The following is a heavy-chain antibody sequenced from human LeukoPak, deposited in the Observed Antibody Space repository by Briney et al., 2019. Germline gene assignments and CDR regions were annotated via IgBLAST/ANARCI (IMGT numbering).Heavy chain of an antibody. D-gene: IGHD1-26*01. CDR2: IKSKADGGTT. Sequence: GGSLRLSCAASGFTLINAWMSWVSQAPGKGLEWVGRIKSKADGGTTVYAASVKGRFTISRDNSENTLQMNSLKTEDTAVYYCTTEYEGSGSAFDIWGQGTMVTVSS. CDR3: TTEYEGSGSAFDI. V-gene: IGHV3-15*01. J-gene: IGHJ3*02. CDR1: GFTLINAW.